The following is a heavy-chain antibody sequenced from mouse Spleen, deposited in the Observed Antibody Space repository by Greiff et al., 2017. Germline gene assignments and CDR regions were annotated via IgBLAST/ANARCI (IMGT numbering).Heavy chain of an antibody. CDR3: TRSDGSSGWYFDV. V-gene: IGHV1S81*02. J-gene: IGHJ1*01. CDR1: GYTFTSYY. Sequence: VKLVESGAELAKPGASVKLSCKASGYTFTSYYMYWVKQRPGQGLEWIGEINPSNGGTNFNEKFKSKATLTVDKSSSTAYMQLSSLTSEDSAVYYCTRSDGSSGWYFDVWGAGTTVTVSS. D-gene: IGHD1-1*01. CDR2: INPSNGGT.